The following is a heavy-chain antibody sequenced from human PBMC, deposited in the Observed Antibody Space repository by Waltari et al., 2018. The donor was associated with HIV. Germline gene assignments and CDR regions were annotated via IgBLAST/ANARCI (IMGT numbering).Heavy chain of an antibody. CDR3: AKGASGWSPGY. CDR2: ISYYGDNK. J-gene: IGHJ4*02. D-gene: IGHD6-19*01. V-gene: IGHV3-30*18. CDR1: GFTFSSYA. Sequence: QVQLVESGGGVVQPGRSLRLSCAASGFTFSSYAMHWVRQAPGKGLEWVAVISYYGDNKYYADSVKGRFTISRDNSKNTLYLQMNSLRTEYTAVYYCAKGASGWSPGYWGQGTLVTVSS.